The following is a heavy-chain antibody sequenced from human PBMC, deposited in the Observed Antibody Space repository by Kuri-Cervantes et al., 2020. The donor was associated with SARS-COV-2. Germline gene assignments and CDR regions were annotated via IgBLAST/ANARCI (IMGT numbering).Heavy chain of an antibody. CDR2: INSDGSST. CDR3: ARVAGDPYYFDY. CDR1: GFTFSSYW. J-gene: IGHJ4*02. D-gene: IGHD7-27*01. Sequence: GESLKISCAASGFTFSSYWMHWVRQAPGKGLVWVSHINSDGSSTSYADSVKGRFTISRDNAKNTLYLQMNSLRAEDTAVYYCARVAGDPYYFDYWGQGTLVTVSS. V-gene: IGHV3-74*01.